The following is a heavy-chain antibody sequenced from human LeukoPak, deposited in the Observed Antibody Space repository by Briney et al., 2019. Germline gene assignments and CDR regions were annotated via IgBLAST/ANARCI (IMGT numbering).Heavy chain of an antibody. CDR2: IRKKAYGETT. J-gene: IGHJ4*02. Sequence: PGRSLRLSCSASGFSFGDDGWSWFRLAPGKGLEFISLIRKKAYGETTEYAASVRGRFIISRDDAKSIAPLHMNNLKSEDTALYYCARGEHDYGDSNYYFDQWGQGTLVTVSS. CDR3: ARGEHDYGDSNYYFDQ. V-gene: IGHV3-49*03. D-gene: IGHD4-17*01. CDR1: GFSFGDDG.